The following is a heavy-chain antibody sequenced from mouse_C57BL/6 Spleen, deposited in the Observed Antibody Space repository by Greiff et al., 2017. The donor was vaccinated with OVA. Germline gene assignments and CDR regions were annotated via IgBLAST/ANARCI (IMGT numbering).Heavy chain of an antibody. CDR3: ARTMITTRVYYAMDY. CDR2: IHPNSGST. CDR1: GYTFTSYW. V-gene: IGHV1-64*01. D-gene: IGHD2-4*01. Sequence: QVQLKQPGAELVKPGASVKLSCRASGYTFTSYWMHWVKQRPGQGLEWIGMIHPNSGSTNYNEKFKSKATLTVDKSSSTAYMQLSSLTSEDSAVYYCARTMITTRVYYAMDYWGQGTSVTVSA. J-gene: IGHJ4*01.